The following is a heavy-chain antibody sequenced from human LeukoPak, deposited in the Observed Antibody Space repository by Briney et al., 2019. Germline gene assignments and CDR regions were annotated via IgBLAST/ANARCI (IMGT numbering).Heavy chain of an antibody. Sequence: AGGSLRLSCAASGLTFSSYWMHWVRQAPGKGLVWVSRITSDGSSTSYADSVKGRFTISRDNAKNTLYLQMNSLRAEDTAVYYCAKGGYGGKGKQFDYWGQGTLVTVSS. V-gene: IGHV3-74*01. CDR2: ITSDGSST. D-gene: IGHD4-23*01. CDR1: GLTFSSYW. CDR3: AKGGYGGKGKQFDY. J-gene: IGHJ4*02.